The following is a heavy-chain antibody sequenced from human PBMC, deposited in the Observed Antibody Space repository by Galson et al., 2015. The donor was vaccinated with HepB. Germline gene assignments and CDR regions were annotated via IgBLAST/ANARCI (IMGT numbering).Heavy chain of an antibody. CDR1: GFSLNEYA. V-gene: IGHV3-9*01. Sequence: SLRLSCAVSGFSLNEYAMHWVRQVPGKGLEWVSSISWNSGSIGYADSVRGRFTISRDSAKSSLYLQMNSLRPEDTALYYCAKGRDGYNGVVGNWGQGTLVTVSS. CDR3: AKGRDGYNGVVGN. D-gene: IGHD5-24*01. CDR2: ISWNSGSI. J-gene: IGHJ4*02.